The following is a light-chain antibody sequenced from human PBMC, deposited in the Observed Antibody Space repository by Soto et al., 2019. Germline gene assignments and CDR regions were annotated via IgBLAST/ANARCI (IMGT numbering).Light chain of an antibody. CDR2: DVS. J-gene: IGLJ2*01. CDR3: SSYASTSTVV. V-gene: IGLV2-14*01. Sequence: QSALTQPASVSGSPGQSITISCTGTSDDVGGHNYVSWYQQHPGKAPKLIIHDVSNRPSGVSNRFSGSKSGNTASLTISGLQTEDEADYYCSSYASTSTVVFGGGTKLTVL. CDR1: SDDVGGHNY.